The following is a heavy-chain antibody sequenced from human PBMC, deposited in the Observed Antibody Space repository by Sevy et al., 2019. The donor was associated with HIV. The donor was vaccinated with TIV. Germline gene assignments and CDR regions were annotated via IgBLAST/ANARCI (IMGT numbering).Heavy chain of an antibody. Sequence: GGSLRLSCAASGFTFDDYAMHWVRQAPGKGLEWVSGISWNSGGIGYADSVKGRLTISRDNAKNSLYLQMNSLRAEDTALYYCAKAGGHQRRGNSFDIWGQGTMVTVSS. CDR1: GFTFDDYA. CDR2: ISWNSGGI. D-gene: IGHD6-25*01. CDR3: AKAGGHQRRGNSFDI. J-gene: IGHJ3*02. V-gene: IGHV3-9*01.